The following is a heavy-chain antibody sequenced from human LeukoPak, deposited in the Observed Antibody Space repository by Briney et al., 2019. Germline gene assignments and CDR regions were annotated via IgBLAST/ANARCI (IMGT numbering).Heavy chain of an antibody. J-gene: IGHJ4*02. V-gene: IGHV3-23*01. Sequence: GGSLRLSCAASGFIFSSYSMSWVRQAPGKGLEWVSVITGSGGDTYYADSVKGRFTISRDNSKNTLYLQMNSLRAEDTAVYYCAKGPGGSVRAHFDYWGQGTLVTVSS. CDR3: AKGPGGSVRAHFDY. CDR1: GFIFSSYS. D-gene: IGHD3-16*01. CDR2: ITGSGGDT.